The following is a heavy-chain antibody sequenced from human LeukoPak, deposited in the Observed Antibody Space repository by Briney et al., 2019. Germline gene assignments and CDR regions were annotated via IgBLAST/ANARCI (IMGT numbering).Heavy chain of an antibody. D-gene: IGHD2-15*01. CDR1: GFTFSSYG. CDR3: AKERGCSGGSCYSAAFDI. V-gene: IGHV3-30*18. Sequence: GRSLRLSCAASGFTFSSYGMHWVRQAPGKGLEWVAVISYDGSNKYYADSVKGRITISRDNSKNTLYLQMNSLRAEDTAVYYCAKERGCSGGSCYSAAFDIWGQGTMVTVSS. CDR2: ISYDGSNK. J-gene: IGHJ3*02.